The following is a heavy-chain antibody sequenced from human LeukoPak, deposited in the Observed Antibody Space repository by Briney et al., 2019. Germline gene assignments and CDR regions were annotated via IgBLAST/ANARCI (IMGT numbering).Heavy chain of an antibody. CDR1: GVPIGSYF. Sequence: PSETLTLTCTVSGVPIGSYFWSWLRQPPGKGLEWIGYISKSGSTINNPALKSRVTIFIETYKNQYALKVTSVNAADTAVYYCARGALNWFDRWVQGSLVSVSS. CDR2: ISKSGST. V-gene: IGHV4-59*01. CDR3: ARGALNWFDR. J-gene: IGHJ5*02.